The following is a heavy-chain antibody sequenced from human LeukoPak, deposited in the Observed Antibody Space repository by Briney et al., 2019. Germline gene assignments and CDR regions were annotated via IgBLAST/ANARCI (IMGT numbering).Heavy chain of an antibody. J-gene: IGHJ6*02. CDR3: ARGMSTVFGVVIHPKYYYGMDV. CDR1: GFTFSSYA. Sequence: QAGGSLRLSCAASGFTFSSYAMHWVRQAPGKGLEWVAVISYDGSNKYYADSVKGRLTISRDNSKNTLYLQMNSLRAEDTAVYYCARGMSTVFGVVIHPKYYYGMDVWGQGTTVTVSS. CDR2: ISYDGSNK. D-gene: IGHD3-3*01. V-gene: IGHV3-30-3*01.